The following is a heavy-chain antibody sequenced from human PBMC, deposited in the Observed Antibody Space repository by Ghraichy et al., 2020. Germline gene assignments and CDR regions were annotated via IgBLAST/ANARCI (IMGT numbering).Heavy chain of an antibody. J-gene: IGHJ6*02. Sequence: GGSLRLSCAASGFTFSNYYMSWVRQAPGKVLEWVANIKQDGSEKYYVDSVKGRFTISRDNAKNSLYLQMNSLRAEDTAVYYCARRPGGGMDVWGQGTTVTVSS. CDR3: ARRPGGGMDV. D-gene: IGHD1-26*01. CDR1: GFTFSNYY. CDR2: IKQDGSEK. V-gene: IGHV3-7*01.